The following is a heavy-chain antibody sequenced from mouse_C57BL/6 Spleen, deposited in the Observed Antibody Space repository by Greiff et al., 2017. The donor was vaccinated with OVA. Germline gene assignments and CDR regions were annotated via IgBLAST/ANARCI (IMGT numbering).Heavy chain of an antibody. CDR1: GYAFSSSW. CDR3: ARREGYYYGSSFYYAMDY. V-gene: IGHV1-82*01. CDR2: IYPGDGDT. J-gene: IGHJ4*01. D-gene: IGHD1-1*01. Sequence: VQLKQSGPELVKPGASVKISCKASGYAFSSSWMNWVKQRPGKGLEWIGRIYPGDGDTNYNGKFKGKATLTADKSSSTAYMQLSSLTSEDSAVYFCARREGYYYGSSFYYAMDYWGQGTSVTVSS.